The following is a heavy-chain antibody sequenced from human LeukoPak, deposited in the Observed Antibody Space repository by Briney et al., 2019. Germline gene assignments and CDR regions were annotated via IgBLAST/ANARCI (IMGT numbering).Heavy chain of an antibody. Sequence: SETLSLTCAVYGGSFSGYYWGRIRRPPGKGLEWIGEINHSGSTNYNPSLKSRVTISVDTSKNQFSLKLSSVTAADTAVYYCARGARSIAARVSGMDVWGQGTTVTVSS. CDR2: INHSGST. CDR1: GGSFSGYY. CDR3: ARGARSIAARVSGMDV. V-gene: IGHV4-34*01. J-gene: IGHJ6*02. D-gene: IGHD6-6*01.